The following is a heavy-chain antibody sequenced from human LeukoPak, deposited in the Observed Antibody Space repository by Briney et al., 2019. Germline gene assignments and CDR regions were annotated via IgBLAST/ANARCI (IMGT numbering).Heavy chain of an antibody. V-gene: IGHV3-11*04. CDR2: ISSSGSTI. J-gene: IGHJ4*02. CDR1: GFTFSDYY. Sequence: GGSLRLSCAASGFTFSDYYMSWIRQAPGKGLEWASYISSSGSTIYYADSVKGRFTISRDNAKNSLYLQMNSLRAEDTAVYYCAKEPGGGSLYYFDYWGQGTLVTVSS. CDR3: AKEPGGGSLYYFDY. D-gene: IGHD2-15*01.